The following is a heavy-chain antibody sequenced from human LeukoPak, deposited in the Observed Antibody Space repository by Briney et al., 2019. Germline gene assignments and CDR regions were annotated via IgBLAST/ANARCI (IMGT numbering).Heavy chain of an antibody. Sequence: GGSLRLSCAASGFTFSSYAMSWVRQAPGKGLEWVSAISGSGGSTYYADSVKGRFTISGDNSKNTLYLQMNSLRAEDTAVYYCARFSPRAMGNYLDFWGQGTLVTVSS. CDR3: ARFSPRAMGNYLDF. D-gene: IGHD7-27*01. CDR1: GFTFSSYA. V-gene: IGHV3-23*01. CDR2: ISGSGGST. J-gene: IGHJ4*02.